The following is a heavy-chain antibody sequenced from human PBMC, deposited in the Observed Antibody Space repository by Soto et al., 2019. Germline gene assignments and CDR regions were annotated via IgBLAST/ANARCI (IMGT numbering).Heavy chain of an antibody. D-gene: IGHD6-13*01. J-gene: IGHJ4*02. CDR3: ARVIASAADFDY. CDR1: GYTFTSYA. CDR2: ISAYNGNT. V-gene: IGHV1-18*01. Sequence: GASVKVSCKASGYTFTSYAMHWVRQAPGQGLEWMGWISAYNGNTNYAQKLQGRLIMTTDTSTSTAYMELRSLRSDDTAVYYCARVIASAADFDYWGQGTLVTVSS.